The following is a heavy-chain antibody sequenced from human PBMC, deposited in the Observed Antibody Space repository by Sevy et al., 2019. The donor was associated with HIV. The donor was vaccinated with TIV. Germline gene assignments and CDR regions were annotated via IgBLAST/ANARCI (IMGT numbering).Heavy chain of an antibody. CDR1: GYIFSGYY. J-gene: IGHJ4*02. D-gene: IGHD3-3*01. V-gene: IGHV1-2*02. Sequence: ASVKVSCKASGYIFSGYYFYWVRQAPGQGLELMGWINPESGDTNYARKFQGRVTMTRDTSVTPAYMTLSRLKSNDTALYYCARGPLVSYYDFWKRAPDYWGQGTLVTVSS. CDR2: INPESGDT. CDR3: ARGPLVSYYDFWKRAPDY.